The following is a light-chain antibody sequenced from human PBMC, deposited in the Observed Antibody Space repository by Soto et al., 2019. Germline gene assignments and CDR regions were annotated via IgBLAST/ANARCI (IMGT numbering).Light chain of an antibody. V-gene: IGLV3-21*04. CDR2: YDS. CDR3: QVWDSSSDHPVYV. CDR1: NIGSKS. Sequence: SYELTQPPSVSVAPGKTARITCGGNNIGSKSVHWYQQKPGQAPVLVIYYDSDRPSGIPERFSGSNSGNTATLTISRVEAGDEADYYCQVWDSSSDHPVYVFGTGTKLIVL. J-gene: IGLJ1*01.